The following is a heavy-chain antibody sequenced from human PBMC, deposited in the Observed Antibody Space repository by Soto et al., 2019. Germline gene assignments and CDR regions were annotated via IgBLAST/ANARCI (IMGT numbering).Heavy chain of an antibody. CDR1: GGSISSSNW. Sequence: SETLSLTCAVSGGSISSSNWWSWVRQPPGKGLEWIGEIYHSGSTNYNPSLKSRVTISVDKSKNQFSLKLSSVTAADTAVYYCARDRGYSGYILDYLGQGTLVTVSS. V-gene: IGHV4-4*02. CDR3: ARDRGYSGYILDY. D-gene: IGHD5-12*01. J-gene: IGHJ4*02. CDR2: IYHSGST.